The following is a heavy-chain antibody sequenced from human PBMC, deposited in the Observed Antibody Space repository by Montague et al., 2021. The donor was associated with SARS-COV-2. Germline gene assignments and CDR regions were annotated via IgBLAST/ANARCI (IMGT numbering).Heavy chain of an antibody. J-gene: IGHJ6*02. V-gene: IGHV4-59*01. CDR3: AGAVRYYDFCSGYTEYYYYGMGV. CDR2: IYYSGTT. CDR1: GGSISSYF. Sequence: SETLSLTCTVSGGSISSYFWSWIRLPPGKGLEWIGSIYYSGTTNYSPSLKRRVPISVDTSKNQFSLKLSSVTAAATAVYYCAGAVRYYDFCSGYTEYYYYGMGVWGQGTTVTVSS. D-gene: IGHD3-3*01.